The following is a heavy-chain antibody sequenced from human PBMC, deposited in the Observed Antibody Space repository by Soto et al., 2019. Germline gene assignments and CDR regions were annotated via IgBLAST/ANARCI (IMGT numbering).Heavy chain of an antibody. Sequence: EVQLLESGGGWVQPGGSLRLPFAPSGFTFSAFALSGFRKVPGKGLEWVSAISGSGGSTYYADPVKGRFTISRDNSKNTLYLQMNSLRAEDTAVYYCAKDPGLHWSGGDWFDPWGQGTLVTVSS. J-gene: IGHJ5*02. CDR3: AKDPGLHWSGGDWFDP. CDR2: ISGSGGST. V-gene: IGHV3-23*01. CDR1: GFTFSAFA. D-gene: IGHD2-15*01.